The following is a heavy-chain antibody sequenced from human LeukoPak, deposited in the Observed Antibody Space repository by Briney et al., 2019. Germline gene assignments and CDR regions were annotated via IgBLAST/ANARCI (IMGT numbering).Heavy chain of an antibody. CDR3: ARRASKERIYYYYYMDV. J-gene: IGHJ6*03. Sequence: GGSLRLSCAASGFTFSSYAMHWVHQAPGKGLEWVAVISYDGSNKYYADSVKGRFTISRDNSKNTLYLQMNSLRAEDTAVYYCARRASKERIYYYYYMDVWGKGTTVTVSS. V-gene: IGHV3-30*01. D-gene: IGHD4-11*01. CDR2: ISYDGSNK. CDR1: GFTFSSYA.